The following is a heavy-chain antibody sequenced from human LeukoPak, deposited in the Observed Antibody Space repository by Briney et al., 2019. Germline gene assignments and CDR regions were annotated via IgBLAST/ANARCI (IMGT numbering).Heavy chain of an antibody. V-gene: IGHV3-30*18. J-gene: IGHJ4*02. Sequence: PGRSLRLSCAASGFTFSSYGMHWVRQAPGKGLEWVAVISYDGSNKYYADSVKGRFTISKDNAMDTLLLQMNCLRADDTAVYYCAKDRVDGSGSQFDSWGQGSLVTVSS. D-gene: IGHD3-10*01. CDR1: GFTFSSYG. CDR2: ISYDGSNK. CDR3: AKDRVDGSGSQFDS.